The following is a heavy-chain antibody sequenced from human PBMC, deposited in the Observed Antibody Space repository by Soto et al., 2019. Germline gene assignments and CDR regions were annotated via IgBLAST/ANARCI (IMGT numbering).Heavy chain of an antibody. CDR2: ISSSSNTI. CDR1: GFTFSSYS. Sequence: PGGSLRLSCAASGFTFSSYSMNWVRQAPGKGLEWVSYISSSSNTIYYADSVKGRFTISRDNAKNSLYLQMNSLRAEDTAVYYCARDRKGYSYGNDYWGQGTLVTVSS. D-gene: IGHD5-18*01. J-gene: IGHJ4*02. V-gene: IGHV3-48*01. CDR3: ARDRKGYSYGNDY.